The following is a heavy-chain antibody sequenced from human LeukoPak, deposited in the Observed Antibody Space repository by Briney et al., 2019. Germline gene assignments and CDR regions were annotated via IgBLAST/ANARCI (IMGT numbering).Heavy chain of an antibody. CDR2: ITSSRTT. D-gene: IGHD3-10*01. Sequence: SETLSLTCTVSGGSISSYYWNWIRQPAGKGLEWIGRITSSRTTNYNPSLKSRLTMSVDTPKNRFSLRLSSVTAADTAVYYCARDSGSGNYEGWGQGTLVTVSS. CDR1: GGSISSYY. CDR3: ARDSGSGNYEG. V-gene: IGHV4-4*07. J-gene: IGHJ4*02.